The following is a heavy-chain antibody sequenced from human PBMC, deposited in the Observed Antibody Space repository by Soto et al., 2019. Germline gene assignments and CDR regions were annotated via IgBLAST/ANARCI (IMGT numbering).Heavy chain of an antibody. Sequence: SETLSLTCTVSGGSISSGGYYWSWIRQHPGKGLEWIGYIYYSGSTYYNPSLKSRVTISVDTSKNQFSLKLSSVTAADTAVYYCARTNLGRIVDYWGQGTLVTVSS. D-gene: IGHD2-8*01. J-gene: IGHJ4*02. CDR1: GGSISSGGYY. CDR2: IYYSGST. V-gene: IGHV4-31*03. CDR3: ARTNLGRIVDY.